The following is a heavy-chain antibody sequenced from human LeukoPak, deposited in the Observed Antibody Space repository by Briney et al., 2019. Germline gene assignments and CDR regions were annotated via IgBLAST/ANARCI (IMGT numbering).Heavy chain of an antibody. Sequence: PGGSLRLSCAASGFTFRSHAMHWVRQAPGKGLEWVGVISYDGGNKDYADSPKGRFTISRDNSKNTLYLQMNSLRAEDTAVYYCARSAGDPHASDFWGQGTMVIVSS. CDR2: ISYDGGNK. V-gene: IGHV3-30-3*01. CDR3: ARSAGDPHASDF. J-gene: IGHJ3*01. D-gene: IGHD4-17*01. CDR1: GFTFRSHA.